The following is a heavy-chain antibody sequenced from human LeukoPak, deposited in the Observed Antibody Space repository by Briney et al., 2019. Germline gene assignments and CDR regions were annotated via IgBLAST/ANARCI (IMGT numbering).Heavy chain of an antibody. V-gene: IGHV1-2*06. CDR1: GYTFTSYD. J-gene: IGHJ4*02. CDR3: ARDVSSTSNWEFDY. Sequence: ASVKVSCKASGYTFTSYDINWVRQAPGQGLEWMGRINPNSGGTEYEQKFQGRVTMTRDTSISTAYVEVNRLISDDTAIYYCARDVSSTSNWEFDYWGQGTLVTVSS. D-gene: IGHD1-26*01. CDR2: INPNSGGT.